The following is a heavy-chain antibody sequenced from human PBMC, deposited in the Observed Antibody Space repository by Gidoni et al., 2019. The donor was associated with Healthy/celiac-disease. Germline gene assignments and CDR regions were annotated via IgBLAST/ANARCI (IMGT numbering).Heavy chain of an antibody. CDR3: AKDLFPKYSSSWYNWFDP. V-gene: IGHV3-23*01. CDR2: ISGSGGST. J-gene: IGHJ5*02. CDR1: GFTFSSYA. D-gene: IGHD6-13*01. Sequence: EVQLLESGGGLVQPGGSLRLSCAASGFTFSSYAMSWVRQAPGKGLEWVSAISGSGGSTYYADSVKGRFTISRDNSKNTLYLQMNSLRAEDTAVYYCAKDLFPKYSSSWYNWFDPWGQGTLVTVSS.